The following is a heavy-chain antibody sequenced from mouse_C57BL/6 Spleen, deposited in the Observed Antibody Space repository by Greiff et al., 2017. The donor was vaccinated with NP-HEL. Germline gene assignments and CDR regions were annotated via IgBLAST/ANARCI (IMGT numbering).Heavy chain of an antibody. CDR3: ARIGFGGSSYDWYFDV. D-gene: IGHD1-1*01. CDR1: GFSLSTFGMG. V-gene: IGHV8-8*01. J-gene: IGHJ1*03. CDR2: IWWDDDK. Sequence: QVTLKESGPGILQPSQTLSLTCSFSGFSLSTFGMGVGWIRQPSGKGLEWLAHIWWDDDKYYNPALKSRLTISKDTSKNQVFLKIANVDTADTATYYCARIGFGGSSYDWYFDVWGTGTTVTVSS.